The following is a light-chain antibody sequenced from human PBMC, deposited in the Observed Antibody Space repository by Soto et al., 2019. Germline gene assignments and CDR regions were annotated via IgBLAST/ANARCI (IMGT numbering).Light chain of an antibody. V-gene: IGKV1-5*01. CDR2: DAS. CDR3: QQYNRT. CDR1: QSISSW. J-gene: IGKJ1*01. Sequence: DIQMTQSPSTLSASVGDRVTITCRASQSISSWLAWYQQKPGKAPKLLIYDASSLESGVPSRFSGSGSGTEFTLTISSLQPDDSATYYCQQYNRTFGQGTKVEIK.